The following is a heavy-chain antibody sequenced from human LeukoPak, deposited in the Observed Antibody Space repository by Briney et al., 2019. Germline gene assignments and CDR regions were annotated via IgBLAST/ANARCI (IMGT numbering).Heavy chain of an antibody. CDR3: ARDAIQGRLTSDY. CDR2: ISTYNGNT. D-gene: IGHD1-1*01. V-gene: IGHV1-18*01. J-gene: IGHJ4*02. CDR1: GCTFTTYG. Sequence: ASVKVSCKASGCTFTTYGISWVRQAPGQGLEWMGWISTYNGNTNYAQNLQGRVTMTTDTSTSTAYMELRSLRFDDTAVYYCARDAIQGRLTSDYWGQGTLVTVSS.